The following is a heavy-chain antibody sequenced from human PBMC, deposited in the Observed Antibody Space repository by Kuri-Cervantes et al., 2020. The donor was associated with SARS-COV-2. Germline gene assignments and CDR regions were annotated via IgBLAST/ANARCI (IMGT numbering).Heavy chain of an antibody. J-gene: IGHJ4*02. CDR3: ARGSSSWDFDY. V-gene: IGHV4-59*01. CDR2: IYYSGST. D-gene: IGHD6-13*01. Sequence: SKTLSLTCTVSGGPISSYYWSWIRQPPGKGLEWIGYIYYSGSTNYNPSLKSRVTISVDTSKNQFSLKLSSVTAADTAVYYCARGSSSWDFDYWGQGTLVTVSS. CDR1: GGPISSYY.